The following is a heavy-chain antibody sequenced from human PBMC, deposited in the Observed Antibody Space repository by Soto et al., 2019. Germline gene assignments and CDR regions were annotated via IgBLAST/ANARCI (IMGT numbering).Heavy chain of an antibody. CDR1: GVTFSGYG. CDR3: AKWQEDVGATTYSGMDG. CDR2: ISGSGGST. D-gene: IGHD1-26*01. V-gene: IGHV3-23*01. Sequence: GGSLRVSCAAAGVTFSGYGMSWVRPAPGKGLEWVSAISGSGGSTYYADSVKGRFTISRDNAKNTLYLQMNSLRAEDTAVYYCAKWQEDVGATTYSGMDGWGQGTTVTVSS. J-gene: IGHJ6*02.